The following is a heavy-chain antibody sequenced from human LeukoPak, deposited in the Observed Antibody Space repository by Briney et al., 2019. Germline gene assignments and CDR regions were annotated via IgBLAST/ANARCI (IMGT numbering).Heavy chain of an antibody. D-gene: IGHD3-10*01. V-gene: IGHV3-33*01. J-gene: IGHJ4*02. CDR2: IWYGGSDK. CDR1: GFTFSSFG. Sequence: GGSLRLSCAASGFTFSSFGMHWVRQAPGKGLEWVAIIWYGGSDKYYADSVKGRFTISRDNSKNTLYLQMNSLRAEDTAVYYCARGDHGSGSYYDFWGQGTLVSVCS. CDR3: ARGDHGSGSYYDF.